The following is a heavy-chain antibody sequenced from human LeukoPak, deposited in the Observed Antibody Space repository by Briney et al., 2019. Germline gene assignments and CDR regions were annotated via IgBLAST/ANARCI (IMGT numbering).Heavy chain of an antibody. D-gene: IGHD3-3*01. CDR1: GYTFTSYG. CDR3: ATALITIFGVV. CDR2: ISAYNGNT. Sequence: VASVKVSCTASGYTFTSYGISWVRQAPGQGLEWMGWISAYNGNTNYAQKLQGRVTMTTDTSTSTAYMELRSLRSDDTAVYYCATALITIFGVVWGQGTLVTVSS. V-gene: IGHV1-18*01. J-gene: IGHJ4*02.